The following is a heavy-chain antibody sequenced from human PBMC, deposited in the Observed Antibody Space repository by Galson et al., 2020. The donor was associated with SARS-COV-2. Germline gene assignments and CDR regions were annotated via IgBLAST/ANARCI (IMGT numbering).Heavy chain of an antibody. CDR2: IKSKTDGGTT. J-gene: IGHJ2*01. V-gene: IGHV3-15*01. D-gene: IGHD1-7*01. CDR1: GFTFSNAW. CDR3: TTEPEHAFAYNWYYRPSVWYFDL. Sequence: GESLKISCEASGFTFSNAWMSWVRQAPGKGLEWVGRIKSKTDGGTTDYAAPVKGRFTISRDDSKNTLYLQMNSLKTEDTAVYYCTTEPEHAFAYNWYYRPSVWYFDLWGRGTLVTVSS.